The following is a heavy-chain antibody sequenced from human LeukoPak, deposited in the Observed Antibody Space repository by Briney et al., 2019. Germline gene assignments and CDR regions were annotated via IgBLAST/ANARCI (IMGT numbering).Heavy chain of an antibody. V-gene: IGHV4-34*01. J-gene: IGHJ4*02. CDR1: GGSFSGYY. Sequence: PSETLSLTCAVYGGSFSGYYWSWLRQPPGKGLEWIGEINHSGSTNYKPSLKSRVTISVDTSKNQFSLKLSSVTAADTAVYYCARKRYCSSTSCARGRGTHFDYWGQGTLATVSS. D-gene: IGHD2-2*01. CDR2: INHSGST. CDR3: ARKRYCSSTSCARGRGTHFDY.